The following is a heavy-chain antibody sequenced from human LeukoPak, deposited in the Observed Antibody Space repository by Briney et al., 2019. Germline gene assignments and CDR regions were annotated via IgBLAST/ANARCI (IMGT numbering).Heavy chain of an antibody. V-gene: IGHV4-59*01. J-gene: IGHJ4*02. CDR3: ARARVGATGYFDY. CDR1: GGSISSYY. Sequence: SETLSLTCTVSGGSISSYYWRWIRQPPGKGLEWIGYIYYSGSTNYNPSLKSRVTISVDTSKNQFSLKLSSVTAADTAVYYCARARVGATGYFDYWGQGTLVTVSS. D-gene: IGHD1-26*01. CDR2: IYYSGST.